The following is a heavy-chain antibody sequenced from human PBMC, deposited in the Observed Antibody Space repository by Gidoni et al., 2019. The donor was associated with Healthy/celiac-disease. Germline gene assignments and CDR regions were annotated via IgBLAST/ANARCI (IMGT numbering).Heavy chain of an antibody. D-gene: IGHD1-1*01. V-gene: IGHV4-39*01. CDR1: GGPISSSSYS. CDR2: NYYSGST. CDR3: ARTGTTGLPVDY. J-gene: IGHJ4*02. Sequence: QLQLQESGPGLVQPSETLSLTCPVSGGPISSSSYSWGWIRQPPGKGLEWIGSNYYSGSTYYNPSLKSRATISVDTSKNQFSLKLSSVTAADTAVYYCARTGTTGLPVDYWGQGTLVTVSS.